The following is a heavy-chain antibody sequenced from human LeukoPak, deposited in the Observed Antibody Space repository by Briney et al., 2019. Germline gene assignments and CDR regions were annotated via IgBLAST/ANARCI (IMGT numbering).Heavy chain of an antibody. J-gene: IGHJ2*01. CDR2: IRYDGSNK. V-gene: IGHV3-30*02. CDR3: AKPRKVGATTYWYFDL. D-gene: IGHD1-26*01. CDR1: GFTFSSYG. Sequence: GGSLRLSCAASGFTFSSYGMHWVRQAPGKGLEWVAFIRYDGSNKYYADSVKGRFTISRDNSKNTLYLQMNSLRAEDTAVYYCAKPRKVGATTYWYFDLWGRGTLVTVSS.